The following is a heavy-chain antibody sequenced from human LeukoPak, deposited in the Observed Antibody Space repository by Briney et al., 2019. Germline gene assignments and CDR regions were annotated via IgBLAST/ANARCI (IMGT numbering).Heavy chain of an antibody. CDR3: ASQWNTGNYGRGYFDY. Sequence: SETLSLTCAVSGGSISSSFYYWGWIRQPPGEGLEWIGSIYYSGSTYYNPSLKSRVTISVDTSKNQFSLKLTSVTAADTAVYYCASQWNTGNYGRGYFDYWGQGTLVTVSS. CDR2: IYYSGST. V-gene: IGHV4-39*01. D-gene: IGHD4-11*01. J-gene: IGHJ4*02. CDR1: GGSISSSFYY.